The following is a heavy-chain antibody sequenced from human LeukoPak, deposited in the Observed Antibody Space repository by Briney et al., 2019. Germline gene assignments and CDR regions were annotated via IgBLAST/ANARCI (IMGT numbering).Heavy chain of an antibody. D-gene: IGHD2/OR15-2a*01. Sequence: PSETLSLTCTVSGGSINSNFYFWGWVRRPPGKGLEWIGSIHYSGSTYYNPSLKGRVTISVDTSKNQFSLKLRSVTAADTALSFWARGGATFYKKTGHNSFAPGGQGTLVPGPS. V-gene: IGHV4-39*01. CDR3: ARGGATFYKKTGHNSFAP. CDR2: IHYSGST. J-gene: IGHJ5*02. CDR1: GGSINSNFYF.